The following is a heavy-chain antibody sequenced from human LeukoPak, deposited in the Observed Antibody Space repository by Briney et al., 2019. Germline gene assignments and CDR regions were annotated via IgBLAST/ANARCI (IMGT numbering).Heavy chain of an antibody. V-gene: IGHV3-7*01. CDR2: IKQDGSEK. Sequence: PGGSLRLSCAASGFTFSSYWMSWVRQAPGKGLEWVANIKQDGSEKYYVDSVKGRFNISRDNAKNSLYLKMNSLRAEDTALYYCAREYDSSGYYYANWGQGTLVTVSS. D-gene: IGHD3-22*01. J-gene: IGHJ4*02. CDR3: AREYDSSGYYYAN. CDR1: GFTFSSYW.